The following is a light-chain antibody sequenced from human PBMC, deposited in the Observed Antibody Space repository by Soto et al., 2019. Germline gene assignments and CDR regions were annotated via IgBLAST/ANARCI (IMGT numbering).Light chain of an antibody. J-gene: IGLJ1*01. V-gene: IGLV1-44*01. CDR2: VND. Sequence: QSVLTQPPSVSGTPGQRVTISCSGSNSNIGSNNVNWYQQLPGTAPKLLICVNDQRPSGVPDRFSGSKSGYSASLTISGLQSEDESEYYCAAWDDSPNVFYVFGTGTKLTVL. CDR3: AAWDDSPNVFYV. CDR1: NSNIGSNN.